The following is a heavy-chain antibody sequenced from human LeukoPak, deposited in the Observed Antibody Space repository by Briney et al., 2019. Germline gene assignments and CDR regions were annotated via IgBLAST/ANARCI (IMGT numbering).Heavy chain of an antibody. CDR1: GYSISSGYL. CDR2: IYHSGST. D-gene: IGHD3-22*01. Sequence: SETLSLTCAVSGYSISSGYLWGWIRQSPGKGLEWIGSIYHSGSTYYNPSLKSRVTISVDTSKNQFSLKLGSVTAADTAVYYCTGKYYYDSSGYYYVDYWGQGTLDTVSS. CDR3: TGKYYYDSSGYYYVDY. J-gene: IGHJ4*02. V-gene: IGHV4-38-2*01.